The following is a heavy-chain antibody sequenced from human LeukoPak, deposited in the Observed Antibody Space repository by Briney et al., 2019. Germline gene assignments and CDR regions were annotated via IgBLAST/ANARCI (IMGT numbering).Heavy chain of an antibody. CDR2: THPGDSDT. CDR3: ARSTLARGILGSGGAFDI. Sequence: GESLKISCEGSGYEFTSYWIAWVRQMPGKGLEWMGITHPGDSDTRYSPSFQGQVTISADKSTNTAYLQWSSLKTSDTAMYYCARSTLARGILGSGGAFDIWGQGTMVTVSS. J-gene: IGHJ3*02. D-gene: IGHD3-10*01. CDR1: GYEFTSYW. V-gene: IGHV5-51*01.